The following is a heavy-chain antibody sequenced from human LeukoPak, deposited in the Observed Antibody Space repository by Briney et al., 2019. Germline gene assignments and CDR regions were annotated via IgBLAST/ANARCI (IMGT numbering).Heavy chain of an antibody. Sequence: GGSLRLFSAASGFTLSNYSMNWVRQAPGKGLEWVAFISSSSSYIFYADSLKGRFTISRDNAKNSLYLQMNSLRADDTAVYYCARDLAYGDDGLWGQGTLVTVSS. CDR2: ISSSSSYI. CDR3: ARDLAYGDDGL. D-gene: IGHD4-17*01. J-gene: IGHJ4*02. V-gene: IGHV3-21*01. CDR1: GFTLSNYS.